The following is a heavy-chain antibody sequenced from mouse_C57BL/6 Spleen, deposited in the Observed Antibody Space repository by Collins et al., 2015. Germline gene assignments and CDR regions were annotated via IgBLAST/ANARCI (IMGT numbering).Heavy chain of an antibody. J-gene: IGHJ2*01. V-gene: IGHV2-3*01. CDR2: IWGDGST. CDR3: AGTGYYFDY. Sequence: PPGKGLEWLGVIWGDGSTNYHSALISRLSISKDNSKSQVFLKLNSLQTDDTATYYCAGTGYYFDYWGQGTTLTVSS. D-gene: IGHD4-1*01.